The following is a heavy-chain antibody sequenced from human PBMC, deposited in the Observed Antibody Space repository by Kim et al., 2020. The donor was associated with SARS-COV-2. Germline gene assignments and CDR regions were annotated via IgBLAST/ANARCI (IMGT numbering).Heavy chain of an antibody. V-gene: IGHV3-48*03. CDR1: GFTFSSYE. J-gene: IGHJ4*02. CDR2: ISSSGSTI. CDR3: ASSPSGYGDYPFDY. Sequence: GSLRLSCAASGFTFSSYEMNWVRQAPGKGLEWVSYISSSGSTIYYADSVKGRFTISRDNAKNSLYLQMNSLRAEDTAVYYCASSPSGYGDYPFDYWGQGTLVTVSS. D-gene: IGHD4-17*01.